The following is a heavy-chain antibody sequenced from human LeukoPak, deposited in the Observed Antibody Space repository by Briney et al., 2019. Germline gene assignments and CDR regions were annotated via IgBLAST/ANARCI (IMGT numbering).Heavy chain of an antibody. CDR2: IKQDGSEK. CDR3: ARVTWGSRTFDY. V-gene: IGHV3-7*01. CDR1: GFTFSSYW. Sequence: PGGSLRLPCAASGFTFSSYWMSWVRQAPGKGLEWVANIKQDGSEKYYVDSVKGRFTISGDNAKNSLYLQMNSLRAEDTAVYYCARVTWGSRTFDYWGQGTLVTVSS. J-gene: IGHJ4*02. D-gene: IGHD3-16*01.